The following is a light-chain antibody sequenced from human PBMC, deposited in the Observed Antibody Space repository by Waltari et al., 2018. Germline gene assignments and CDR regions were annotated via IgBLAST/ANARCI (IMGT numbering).Light chain of an antibody. J-gene: IGKJ1*01. CDR2: GAS. Sequence: EIVLTQSPGTLSLSPGERATLSCRASQSVSRALAWYQQKPGPAPRLLISGASNRATGIPDRFSGSGSGTDFSLTISSLEPKDFAVYYCQHYLRLPATFGQGTKVEIK. CDR1: QSVSRA. V-gene: IGKV3-20*01. CDR3: QHYLRLPAT.